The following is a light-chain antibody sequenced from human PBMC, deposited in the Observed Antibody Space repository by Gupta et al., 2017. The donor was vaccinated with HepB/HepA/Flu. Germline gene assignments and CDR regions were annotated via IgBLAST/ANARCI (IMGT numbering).Light chain of an antibody. CDR2: AAS. V-gene: IGKV1-39*01. CDR3: QQRYSTPHT. J-gene: IGKJ4*01. CDR1: QSISSY. Sequence: DIQMTQSPSSLSASVGDRVTITCRASQSISSYLNWYQQKPGKAPKLLIYAASSLQSGVPSRFSGSGSGTDFTLTISRLQPEDFATYYCQQRYSTPHTFGGGTKVEIK.